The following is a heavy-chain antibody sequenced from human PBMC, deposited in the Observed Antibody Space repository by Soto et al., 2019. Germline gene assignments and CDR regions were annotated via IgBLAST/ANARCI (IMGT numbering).Heavy chain of an antibody. CDR3: ARAIAVDEYYYYGMDV. CDR1: GFTFSSYA. D-gene: IGHD6-19*01. Sequence: GGSLRLSCAASGFTFSSYAMHWVRQAPGKGLEWVAVISYDGSNKYYADSVKGRFTISRDNSKNTLYLQMNSLRAEDTAVYYCARAIAVDEYYYYGMDVWGQGTTVTVS. V-gene: IGHV3-30-3*01. J-gene: IGHJ6*02. CDR2: ISYDGSNK.